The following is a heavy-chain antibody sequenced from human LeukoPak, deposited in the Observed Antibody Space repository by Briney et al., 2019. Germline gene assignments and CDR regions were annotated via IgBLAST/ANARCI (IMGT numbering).Heavy chain of an antibody. Sequence: PGGSLRLSCAASGFTFSSYGMHWVRQAPGMGLEGVAFIRYDGSNKYYADSVKGRFTISRDNSENTLYLAMNSLRAEDTAVYYCAKGDDFWSGYYQDAFDIWGQGTMVTVSS. CDR3: AKGDDFWSGYYQDAFDI. CDR1: GFTFSSYG. CDR2: IRYDGSNK. D-gene: IGHD3-3*01. J-gene: IGHJ3*02. V-gene: IGHV3-30*02.